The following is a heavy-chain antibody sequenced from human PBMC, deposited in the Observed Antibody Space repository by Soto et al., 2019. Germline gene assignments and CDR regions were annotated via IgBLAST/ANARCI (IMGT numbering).Heavy chain of an antibody. J-gene: IGHJ5*02. CDR2: IYYSGST. CDR3: ASSLLAKFNWFDP. V-gene: IGHV4-59*08. CDR1: GGSISSYY. Sequence: SETLSLTCTVSGGSISSYYWSWIRQPPGKGLEWIGYIYYSGSTNYNPSLKSRVTISVDTSKNQFSLKLSSVTAADTAVYYCASSLLAKFNWFDPWGQGTLVTVSS. D-gene: IGHD2-15*01.